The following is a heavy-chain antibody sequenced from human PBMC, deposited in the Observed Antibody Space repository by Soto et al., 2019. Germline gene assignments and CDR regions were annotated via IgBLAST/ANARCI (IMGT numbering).Heavy chain of an antibody. CDR3: ARTIPSIAVASASAFDI. CDR1: GYTFTSYA. J-gene: IGHJ3*02. CDR2: INAGNGNT. Sequence: ASVKVSCKASGYTFTSYAMHWVRQAPGQSLEWMGWINAGNGNTKYSQKFQGRVTITRDTSASTAYMELSSLRSEDTAVYYCARTIPSIAVASASAFDIWGQGTMVTVSS. V-gene: IGHV1-3*01. D-gene: IGHD6-19*01.